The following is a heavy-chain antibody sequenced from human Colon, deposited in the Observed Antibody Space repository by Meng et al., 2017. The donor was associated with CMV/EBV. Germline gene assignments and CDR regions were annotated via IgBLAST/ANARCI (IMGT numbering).Heavy chain of an antibody. Sequence: ASVTVSCTASGYTFTAFYIPWVRQAPGQGLEWLGWINPHSDSGATKYALKFQGRVTMTRDTSVTTSYMQLSTLGSDDTAIYYCARSHDSGYYLLDSWGQGTVVTVSS. CDR3: ARSHDSGYYLLDS. CDR2: INPHSDSGAT. D-gene: IGHD5-12*01. J-gene: IGHJ4*02. CDR1: GYTFTAFY. V-gene: IGHV1-2*02.